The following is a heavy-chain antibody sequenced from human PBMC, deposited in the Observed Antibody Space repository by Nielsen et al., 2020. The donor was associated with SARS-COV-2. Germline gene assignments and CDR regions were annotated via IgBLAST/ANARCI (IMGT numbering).Heavy chain of an antibody. Sequence: ASVKVSCKASGYTFTSHGISWVRQAPGQGLEWMGWISAYNGNTNYAQKLQGRVTMTTDTSTSTAYMELRSLRSDDTAVYYCASGERGPYYMDVWGKGTTVTVSS. CDR2: ISAYNGNT. J-gene: IGHJ6*03. V-gene: IGHV1-18*04. CDR1: GYTFTSHG. D-gene: IGHD1-26*01. CDR3: ASGERGPYYMDV.